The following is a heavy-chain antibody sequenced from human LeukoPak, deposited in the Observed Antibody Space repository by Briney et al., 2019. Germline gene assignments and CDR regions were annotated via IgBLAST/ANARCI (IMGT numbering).Heavy chain of an antibody. V-gene: IGHV3-9*03. CDR2: ISWNSGSI. CDR3: AKGYCSSTSCLFDP. J-gene: IGHJ5*02. CDR1: GFTFDDYA. Sequence: SLKISCAASGFTFDDYAMRWVRQAPGKGLEWVSGISWNSGSIGHADSVKGRFTISRDNAKNSLYLQMNSLRAEDMALYYCAKGYCSSTSCLFDPWGQGTLVTVSS. D-gene: IGHD2-2*01.